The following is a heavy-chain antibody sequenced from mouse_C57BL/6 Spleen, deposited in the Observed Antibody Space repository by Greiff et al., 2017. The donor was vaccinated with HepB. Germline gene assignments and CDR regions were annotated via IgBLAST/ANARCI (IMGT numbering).Heavy chain of an antibody. J-gene: IGHJ2*01. CDR1: GYTFTSYW. Sequence: QVQLQHPGAELVKPGASVKMSCKASGYTFTSYWITWVKQRPGQGLAWIGDIYPGSGSTNYNEKFKSKATLTVDTSSSTAYMQLSSLTSEDSAVHHCAREGTAQAYYFDYWGQDTTLTVTS. CDR2: IYPGSGST. V-gene: IGHV1-55*01. D-gene: IGHD3-2*02. CDR3: AREGTAQAYYFDY.